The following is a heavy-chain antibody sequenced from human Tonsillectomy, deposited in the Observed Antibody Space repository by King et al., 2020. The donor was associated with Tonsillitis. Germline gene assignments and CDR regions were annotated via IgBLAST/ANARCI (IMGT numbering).Heavy chain of an antibody. J-gene: IGHJ4*02. CDR3: ARDYPPSGTKFDY. V-gene: IGHV4-61*02. CDR2: IYTSGTT. Sequence: VQLQESGPGLVKPSQTLSLTCTVSGCSISSGNYYWAWIRQPAGTGLEWIGRIYTSGTTTYNPSLKSRITMSLDTSTNQFSLTLSSVTAADTAVYYCARDYPPSGTKFDYWGQGTLVTVSS. D-gene: IGHD3-10*01. CDR1: GCSISSGNYY.